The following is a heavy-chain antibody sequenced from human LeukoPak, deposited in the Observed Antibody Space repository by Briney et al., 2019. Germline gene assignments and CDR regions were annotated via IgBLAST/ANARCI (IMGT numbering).Heavy chain of an antibody. D-gene: IGHD6-19*01. CDR1: GFTFSSYA. V-gene: IGHV3-66*01. J-gene: IGHJ4*02. CDR2: IYSGGST. Sequence: PGGSLRLSCAASGFTFSSYAMSWVRQAPGKGLEWVSVIYSGGSTYYADSVKGRFTISRDNSKNTLYLQMNSLRAEDTAVYYCARGVKEWLVDYWGQGTLVTVSS. CDR3: ARGVKEWLVDY.